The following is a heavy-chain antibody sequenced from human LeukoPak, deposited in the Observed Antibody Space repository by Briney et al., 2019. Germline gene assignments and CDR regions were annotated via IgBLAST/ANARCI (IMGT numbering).Heavy chain of an antibody. CDR2: ISGSGITT. V-gene: IGHV3-23*01. D-gene: IGHD2-2*02. J-gene: IGHJ4*02. Sequence: GGSLRLSCAASGFTFSSYAMTWVRQAPGKGLERVSSISGSGITTFNSDSVKGRFTISRDNSKNTLYLQMNSLRAEDTAVYYCAKGRCSSTTCYTPLDYWGQGTLVTVSS. CDR3: AKGRCSSTTCYTPLDY. CDR1: GFTFSSYA.